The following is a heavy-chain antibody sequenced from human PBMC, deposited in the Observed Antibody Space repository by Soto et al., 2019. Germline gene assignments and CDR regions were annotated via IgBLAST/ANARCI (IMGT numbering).Heavy chain of an antibody. J-gene: IGHJ5*02. CDR3: ARLPFPWGWFDP. Sequence: GGSLRLSCAASGFTFSSYAMSWVRQAPGKGLEWLSYISGSGRTIYSADSVKGRFTISRDNATNSLYLQMNNVRTEDTAVYYCARLPFPWGWFDPWGQGTLVTVSS. V-gene: IGHV3-48*04. D-gene: IGHD3-16*01. CDR2: ISGSGRTI. CDR1: GFTFSSYA.